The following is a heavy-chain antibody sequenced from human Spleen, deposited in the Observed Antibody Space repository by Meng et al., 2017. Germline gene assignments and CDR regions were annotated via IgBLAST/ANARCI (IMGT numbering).Heavy chain of an antibody. CDR1: GGSISSGGYY. Sequence: SETLSLTCTVSGGSISSGGYYWSWIRQHPGKGLEWIGYIYYSGSTNYNPSLKSRVTISVDTSKNQFSLKLSSVTAADTAVYYCARGCYDILTGYYICDWGQGTLVTVSS. J-gene: IGHJ4*02. V-gene: IGHV4-61*08. D-gene: IGHD3-9*01. CDR3: ARGCYDILTGYYICD. CDR2: IYYSGST.